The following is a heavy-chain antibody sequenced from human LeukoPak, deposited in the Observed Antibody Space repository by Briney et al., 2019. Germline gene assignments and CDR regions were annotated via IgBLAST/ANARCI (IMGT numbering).Heavy chain of an antibody. V-gene: IGHV3-30*02. J-gene: IGHJ4*02. CDR1: GFTFSSYG. D-gene: IGHD5-18*01. CDR2: IRNDGSNK. Sequence: HSGGSLRLSCAASGFTFSSYGMHWVRQAPGKGLEWVTFIRNDGSNKYYADSVKGRFTISRDNSKNTLYLQMNSLRAEDTAVYYCAKLGEGGYSYDYLPYYFDYWGQGTLVTVSS. CDR3: AKLGEGGYSYDYLPYYFDY.